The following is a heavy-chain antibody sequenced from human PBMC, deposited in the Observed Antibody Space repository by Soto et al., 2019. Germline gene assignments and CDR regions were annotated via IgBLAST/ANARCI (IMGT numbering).Heavy chain of an antibody. J-gene: IGHJ6*02. V-gene: IGHV3-33*01. Sequence: QVQLVESGGGVVQPGRSLRLSCAASGFTFSSYGMHWVRQAPGKGLEWVAVIWYDGSNKYYADSVKGRFTISRDNSKNTLYLQMNSLRAEDTAVYYCARLQLLVGGYYYGLDVWGRGTTVTVSS. CDR2: IWYDGSNK. CDR3: ARLQLLVGGYYYGLDV. CDR1: GFTFSSYG. D-gene: IGHD6-19*01.